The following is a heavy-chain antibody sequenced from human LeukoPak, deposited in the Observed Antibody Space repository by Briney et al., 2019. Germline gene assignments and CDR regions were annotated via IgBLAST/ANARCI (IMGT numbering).Heavy chain of an antibody. CDR3: ASRGYSYGYSWFDP. Sequence: GASVKVSCKASGYTFTSYDINWVRHATGQGLEWMGWINPNSGNTGYAQKFQGRVTITRNTSISTAYMELSSLRSEDTAVYYCASRGYSYGYSWFDPWGQGTLVTVSS. D-gene: IGHD5-18*01. V-gene: IGHV1-8*03. J-gene: IGHJ5*02. CDR1: GYTFTSYD. CDR2: INPNSGNT.